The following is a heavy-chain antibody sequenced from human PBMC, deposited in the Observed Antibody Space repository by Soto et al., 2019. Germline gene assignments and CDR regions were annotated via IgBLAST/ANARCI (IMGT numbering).Heavy chain of an antibody. D-gene: IGHD6-13*01. J-gene: IGHJ4*02. Sequence: EVQLVESGGGLVKPGGSLRLSFAASGFTFSSSGMNWVRQAPGKGLEWVSSISSSSTYIYYTDSVKGRFTISRDNAKNSLYLQMNSLRAEDTAVYYCARARGTAAGAEFDYWGQGTLVTVSS. CDR3: ARARGTAAGAEFDY. CDR2: ISSSSTYI. CDR1: GFTFSSSG. V-gene: IGHV3-21*01.